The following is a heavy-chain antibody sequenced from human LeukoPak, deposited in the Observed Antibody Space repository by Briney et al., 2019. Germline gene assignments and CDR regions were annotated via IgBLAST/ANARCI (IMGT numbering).Heavy chain of an antibody. Sequence: TSKTLSLTCTVSGGSISSYYWSWIRQPPGKGLEWIGYIYYSGSTSYNPSLESRVTISVDTSKNQFSLKLTSLTAADTAVYYCARGGWSLDYWGQGILVTVSS. J-gene: IGHJ4*02. CDR1: GGSISSYY. CDR2: IYYSGST. D-gene: IGHD1-26*01. V-gene: IGHV4-59*01. CDR3: ARGGWSLDY.